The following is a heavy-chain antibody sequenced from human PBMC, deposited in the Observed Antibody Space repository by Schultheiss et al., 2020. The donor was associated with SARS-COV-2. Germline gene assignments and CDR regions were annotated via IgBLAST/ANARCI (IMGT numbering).Heavy chain of an antibody. V-gene: IGHV2-5*02. Sequence: GWIRQPPGKALEWLSLIYWDDNKRYTESLKSRLTISRDASKNQVVLKVTNLDAVDTATYYCVNRSVDASLRYWGQGTLVTVSS. CDR2: IYWDDNK. J-gene: IGHJ4*02. CDR3: VNRSVDASLRY. D-gene: IGHD3-16*01.